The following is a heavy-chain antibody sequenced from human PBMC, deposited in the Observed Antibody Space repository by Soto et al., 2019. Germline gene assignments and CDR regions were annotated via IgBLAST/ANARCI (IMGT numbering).Heavy chain of an antibody. Sequence: ASVKVSCKASGYTFTNNDVSWVRQATGQGLEWVGWMNPGSGDTGYAQKFQGRVTMTRDISIATAYMELSSLRSDDTAIYYCATMATFGSLNWFEPWGQGTLVTVSS. CDR2: MNPGSGDT. CDR3: ATMATFGSLNWFEP. CDR1: GYTFTNND. V-gene: IGHV1-8*01. J-gene: IGHJ5*02. D-gene: IGHD3-10*01.